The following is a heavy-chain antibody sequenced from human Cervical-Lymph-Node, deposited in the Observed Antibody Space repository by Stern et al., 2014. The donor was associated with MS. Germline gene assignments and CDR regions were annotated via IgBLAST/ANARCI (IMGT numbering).Heavy chain of an antibody. CDR3: ASAQNPALDI. Sequence: VQLVESGAEVKKPGASVQVSCKASEYTLSYFFMNWIRPAPGQGLEWLGGINPSGGFPTYAQRFQGRFTMTRHTSTGTVFMKLSILTSEDTAVYYCASAQNPALDIWGQGTSVIVSS. CDR1: EYTLSYFF. CDR2: INPSGGFP. V-gene: IGHV1-46*03. J-gene: IGHJ3*02.